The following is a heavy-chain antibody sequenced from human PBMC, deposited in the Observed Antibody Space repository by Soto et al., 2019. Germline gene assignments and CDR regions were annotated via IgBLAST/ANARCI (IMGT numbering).Heavy chain of an antibody. V-gene: IGHV1-8*01. Sequence: ASVKVSCKASGYTFTSYDINWVRQATGQGLERMGWMNPNSGNTDYAQKFQGRVTMTRNTSISTAHMELSSLRSEDTAVYYCARFVLRGLILNSSFDPWGQGTLVTVSS. D-gene: IGHD3-10*01. CDR1: GYTFTSYD. CDR2: MNPNSGNT. J-gene: IGHJ5*02. CDR3: ARFVLRGLILNSSFDP.